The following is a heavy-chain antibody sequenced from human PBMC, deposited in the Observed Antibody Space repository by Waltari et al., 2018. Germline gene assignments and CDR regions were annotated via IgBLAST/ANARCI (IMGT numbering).Heavy chain of an antibody. Sequence: QLQLQESGPGLVKPSETLSLTCTVSGGPISSSSYYWGWIRQPPGKGLEWIGSIYYSGSTYYNPSLKSRCTISVDTSKNQFSLKLSSVTAADTAVYYCARYTGRRLRFLEWLYKGWFDPWGQGTLVTVSS. V-gene: IGHV4-39*01. CDR3: ARYTGRRLRFLEWLYKGWFDP. J-gene: IGHJ5*02. CDR2: IYYSGST. D-gene: IGHD3-3*01. CDR1: GGPISSSSYY.